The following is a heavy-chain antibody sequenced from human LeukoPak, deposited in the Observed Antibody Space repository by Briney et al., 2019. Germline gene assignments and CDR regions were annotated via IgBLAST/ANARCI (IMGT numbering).Heavy chain of an antibody. Sequence: GGSLRLSCAASGFTFSSYDMHWVRHATGKGLEWVSAIGTAGDTYYPGSVKGRFTISRENAKNSLYLQMNSLRAGDTAVYYCARVPYGSGVFDYWGQGTLVTVSS. J-gene: IGHJ4*02. D-gene: IGHD3-10*01. CDR3: ARVPYGSGVFDY. CDR1: GFTFSSYD. CDR2: IGTAGDT. V-gene: IGHV3-13*01.